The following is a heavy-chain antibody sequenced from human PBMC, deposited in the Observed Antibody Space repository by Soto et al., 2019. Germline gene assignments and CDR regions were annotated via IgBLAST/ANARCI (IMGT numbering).Heavy chain of an antibody. CDR1: GFTSSAYG. J-gene: IGHJ4*02. D-gene: IGHD3-22*01. Sequence: GGSLRLSCVTSGFTSSAYGIHWVRQAPGKGLEWVAVIWYDGSYKYYAESVKGRFTISRDSSKNTIYLQMNSLRAEDTAKYYCARVYDSSGYLLWGQGTLVTVSS. V-gene: IGHV3-33*01. CDR2: IWYDGSYK. CDR3: ARVYDSSGYLL.